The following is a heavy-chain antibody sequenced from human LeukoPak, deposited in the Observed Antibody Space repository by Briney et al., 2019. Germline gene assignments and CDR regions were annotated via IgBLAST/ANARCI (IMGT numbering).Heavy chain of an antibody. CDR2: ISGSGGST. J-gene: IGHJ4*02. Sequence: GGSLRLSRAASGFTFSSYVMGWVRQAPGKGLEWVSHISGSGGSTYFADSVKGRFTISRDNSKNTLYLQMNSLRVEDTAVYYCAKAKFCSGGSCLFDYWGQGTLVTVSS. V-gene: IGHV3-23*01. CDR1: GFTFSSYV. CDR3: AKAKFCSGGSCLFDY. D-gene: IGHD2-15*01.